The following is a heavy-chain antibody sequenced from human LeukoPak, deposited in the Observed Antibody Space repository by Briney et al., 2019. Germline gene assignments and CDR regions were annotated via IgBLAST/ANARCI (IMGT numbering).Heavy chain of an antibody. CDR3: ARLTPITIFGVVVPNWFDP. J-gene: IGHJ5*02. CDR2: IYYSGST. CDR1: GGSISSYY. V-gene: IGHV4-59*01. Sequence: ASETLSLTCTVSGGSISSYYWSWIRQPPGKGLEWIGYIYYSGSTNYNPSLKSRVTISVDTSKNQFSLKLSSVTAADTAVYYCARLTPITIFGVVVPNWFDPWGQGTLVTVSS. D-gene: IGHD3-3*01.